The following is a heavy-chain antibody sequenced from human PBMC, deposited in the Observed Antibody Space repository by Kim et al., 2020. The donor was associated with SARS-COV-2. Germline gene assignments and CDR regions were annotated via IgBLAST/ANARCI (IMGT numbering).Heavy chain of an antibody. D-gene: IGHD1-26*01. V-gene: IGHV4-31*02. Sequence: NPSLKSRVNISVDTSKNQFSLKLSSVTAADTDVYYCARVTGGSYKYYFDYWGQGTLVTVSS. J-gene: IGHJ4*02. CDR3: ARVTGGSYKYYFDY.